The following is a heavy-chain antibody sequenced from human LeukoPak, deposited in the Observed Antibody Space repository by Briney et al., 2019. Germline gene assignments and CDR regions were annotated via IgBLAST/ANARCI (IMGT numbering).Heavy chain of an antibody. CDR2: IKQDGSEK. Sequence: GGSLRLSCAASGITFSTHWMTWVRQAPGKGLEWVANIKQDGSEKYYLDSVKGRFTISRDNAKNSLFLQMNSLRAEDTAMYYCATDSRSCRYWGQGTLVTVSS. CDR3: ATDSRSCRY. CDR1: GITFSTHW. J-gene: IGHJ4*02. V-gene: IGHV3-7*03.